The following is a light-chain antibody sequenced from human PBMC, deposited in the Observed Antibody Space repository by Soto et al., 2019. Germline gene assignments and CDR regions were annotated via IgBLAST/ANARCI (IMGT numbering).Light chain of an antibody. V-gene: IGLV1-44*01. Sequence: QSVLTQPPSASGTPGQRVTVSCSGSSSNIGKNTVNWYQHLPGTAPKLLIYSNDQRPSGVPDRFSGSKSGTSASLAISGLQSEDVADYYCAAWDDSLNAFYVFGTGTKAPS. CDR3: AAWDDSLNAFYV. CDR1: SSNIGKNT. J-gene: IGLJ1*01. CDR2: SND.